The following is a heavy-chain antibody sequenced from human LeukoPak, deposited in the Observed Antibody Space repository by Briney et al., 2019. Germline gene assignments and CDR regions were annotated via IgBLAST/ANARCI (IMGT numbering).Heavy chain of an antibody. J-gene: IGHJ3*02. CDR1: GFTFSSYS. Sequence: GGSLRLSCAASGFTFSSYSMNWVRQAPGKGLEWVSSISSSSSYIYYADSVKGRFTISRDNAKNSLYLQMNSLRAEDTAVYYCARARSRYYYDSSGHAPAFDIWGQGTMVTVSS. D-gene: IGHD3-22*01. CDR3: ARARSRYYYDSSGHAPAFDI. CDR2: ISSSSSYI. V-gene: IGHV3-21*01.